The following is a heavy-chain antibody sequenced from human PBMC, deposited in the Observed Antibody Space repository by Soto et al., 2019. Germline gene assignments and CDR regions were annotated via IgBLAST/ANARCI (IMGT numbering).Heavy chain of an antibody. D-gene: IGHD2-2*01. V-gene: IGHV4-59*01. Sequence: SXTLALTCTASGGSISSYYWSWIRKNPGNGLEWIGYIYYSGSTNYNPSLKSRVTISVDTSKNQFSLKLGSVTAADTAVYYCARDCTSCDARYQDYYGMDVCGGGTTVTXCS. J-gene: IGHJ6*04. CDR3: ARDCTSCDARYQDYYGMDV. CDR1: GGSISSYY. CDR2: IYYSGST.